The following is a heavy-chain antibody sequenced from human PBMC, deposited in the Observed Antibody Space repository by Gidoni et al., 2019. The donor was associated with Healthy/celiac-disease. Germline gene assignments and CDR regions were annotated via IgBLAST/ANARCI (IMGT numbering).Heavy chain of an antibody. V-gene: IGHV3-30-3*01. Sequence: QVQLVESGGGVVQPGRSLRLSCAASGFTFSSYAMHWVRQAPGKGLEWVAVISYDGSNKYYADSVKGRFTISRDNSKNTLYLQMNSLRAEDTAVYYCARDGRYYGSGSYSGFDPWGQGTLVTVSS. CDR1: GFTFSSYA. D-gene: IGHD3-10*01. CDR2: ISYDGSNK. CDR3: ARDGRYYGSGSYSGFDP. J-gene: IGHJ5*02.